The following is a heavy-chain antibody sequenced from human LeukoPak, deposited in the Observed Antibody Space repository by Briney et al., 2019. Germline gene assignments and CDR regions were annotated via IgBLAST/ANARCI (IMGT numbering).Heavy chain of an antibody. CDR3: ARQGYSYALYYFDY. D-gene: IGHD5-18*01. Sequence: GGSLRLSCAASGFTFSSYWMSWVRQAPGKGLEWVANIKQDGSEKYYVDSVKGRFTISRDNAKNSLYLQMNSLRAEDTAVYYCARQGYSYALYYFDYWGQGTLVTVSP. CDR1: GFTFSSYW. J-gene: IGHJ4*02. V-gene: IGHV3-7*01. CDR2: IKQDGSEK.